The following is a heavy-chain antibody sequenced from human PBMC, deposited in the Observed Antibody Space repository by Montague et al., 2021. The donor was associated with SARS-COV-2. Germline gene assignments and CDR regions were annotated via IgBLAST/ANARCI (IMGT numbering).Heavy chain of an antibody. V-gene: IGHV4-39*01. CDR1: GGSISSSSYY. CDR2: IYYSGST. J-gene: IGHJ5*02. D-gene: IGHD6-13*01. Sequence: SETLSLTCTVSGGSISSSSYYWDWIRQPPGKGLEWIGSIYYSGSTYYNPSLKGRVTISVDTSKNQFSLKLSSVTAADTAVYYCARKEMKYSSIWSTGGNWFDPWGQGTLVTFSS. CDR3: ARKEMKYSSIWSTGGNWFDP.